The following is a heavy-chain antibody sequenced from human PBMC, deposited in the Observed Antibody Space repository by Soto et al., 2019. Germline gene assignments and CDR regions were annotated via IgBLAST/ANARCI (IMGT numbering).Heavy chain of an antibody. CDR2: ISAYNGNT. CDR1: GYTFTSYG. Sequence: GASVKVSCKASGYTFTSYGISWVRQAPGQGLEWMGWISAYNGNTNYAQKLQGRVTMTTDTSTSTAYMELRSLRSDDTAVYYCAGTTEWELLKPSAFDIWSQGTMVTVSS. CDR3: AGTTEWELLKPSAFDI. J-gene: IGHJ3*02. V-gene: IGHV1-18*01. D-gene: IGHD1-26*01.